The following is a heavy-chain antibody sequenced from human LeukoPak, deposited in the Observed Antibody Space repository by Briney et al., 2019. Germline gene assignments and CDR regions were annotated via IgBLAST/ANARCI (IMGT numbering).Heavy chain of an antibody. D-gene: IGHD1-26*01. CDR2: INHSGST. CDR3: ATSSGSYYY. J-gene: IGHJ4*02. Sequence: SETLSLTCAVYGGSFSGYYWSWIRQPPGKGLEWIGEINHSGSTNYNLSLKSRVTISVDTSKNQFSLKLSSVTAADTAVYYCATSSGSYYYWGQGTLVTVSS. CDR1: GGSFSGYY. V-gene: IGHV4-34*01.